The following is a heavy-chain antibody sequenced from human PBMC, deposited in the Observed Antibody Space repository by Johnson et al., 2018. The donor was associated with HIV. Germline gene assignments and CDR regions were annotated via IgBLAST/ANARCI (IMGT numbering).Heavy chain of an antibody. Sequence: QVQLVESGGGVVQPGRSLRLSCAASGFTFSNYGMHWVRQAPGKGLEWVAVVSYDGSYKDYADSVKGRFTISRDNAKNSLYLQMNSLRAEDTAVYYCASPKTPTRVVRGAFDIWGQGTMVTVSS. CDR1: GFTFSNYG. CDR2: VSYDGSYK. V-gene: IGHV3-30*03. J-gene: IGHJ3*02. CDR3: ASPKTPTRVVRGAFDI. D-gene: IGHD3-10*01.